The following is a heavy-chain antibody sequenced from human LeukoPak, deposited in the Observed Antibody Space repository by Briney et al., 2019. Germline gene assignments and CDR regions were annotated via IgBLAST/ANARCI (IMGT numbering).Heavy chain of an antibody. Sequence: PSETLSLTCTVSGGSISSGGYYWSWIRQHPGKGLEWIGYIYYSGSTYYNPSLKSRVTISVGTSKNQFSLKLSSVTAADTAVYYCARRAYDSSGYYYADPRSDAFDIWGQGTMVTVSS. D-gene: IGHD3-22*01. J-gene: IGHJ3*02. V-gene: IGHV4-31*03. CDR3: ARRAYDSSGYYYADPRSDAFDI. CDR2: IYYSGST. CDR1: GGSISSGGYY.